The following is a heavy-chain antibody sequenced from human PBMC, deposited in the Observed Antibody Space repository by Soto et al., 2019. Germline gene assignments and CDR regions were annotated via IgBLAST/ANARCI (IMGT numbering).Heavy chain of an antibody. CDR1: GGSISRYY. CDR2: IYYSGST. D-gene: IGHD5-18*01. J-gene: IGHJ4*02. Sequence: PSETLSLTCTVSGGSISRYYWCWIRQPPGKGLEWIGYIYYSGSTNYNPSLKSRVTISVDTSKNQFSLKLSSVTAADTAAYYCARHGRYSYGDDYWGQGTLVTVSS. V-gene: IGHV4-59*08. CDR3: ARHGRYSYGDDY.